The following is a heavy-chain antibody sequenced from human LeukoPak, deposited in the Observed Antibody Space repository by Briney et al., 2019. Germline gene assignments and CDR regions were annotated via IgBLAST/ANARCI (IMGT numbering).Heavy chain of an antibody. D-gene: IGHD5-24*01. CDR3: ARGMATILGSNFDY. CDR1: GGSFSGYY. J-gene: IGHJ4*02. V-gene: IGHV4-34*01. Sequence: TSETLSLTCAVYGGSFSGYYWSWIRQPPGKGLEWIGEINHSGSTNYNPSLKSRVTISVDTSKNQFSLKLSSVTAADTAVYYCARGMATILGSNFDYWGQGTLVTVSS. CDR2: INHSGST.